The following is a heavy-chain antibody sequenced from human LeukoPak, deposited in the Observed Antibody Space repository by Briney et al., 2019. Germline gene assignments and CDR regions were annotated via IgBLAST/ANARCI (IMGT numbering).Heavy chain of an antibody. D-gene: IGHD6-6*01. V-gene: IGHV1-2*06. CDR1: GCTFTGYY. Sequence: ASVKVSCKASGCTFTGYYMHWVRQAPGQGLEWMGRINPNSGGTNYAQKFQGRVTMTRDTSISTAYMELSRLRSDDTAVYYCAAPSIAARRDYYGMDVWGQGTTVTVSS. J-gene: IGHJ6*02. CDR3: AAPSIAARRDYYGMDV. CDR2: INPNSGGT.